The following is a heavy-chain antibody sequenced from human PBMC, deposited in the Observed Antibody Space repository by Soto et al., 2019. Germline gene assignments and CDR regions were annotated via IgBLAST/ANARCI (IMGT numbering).Heavy chain of an antibody. CDR1: GYSFTSYW. J-gene: IGHJ6*02. Sequence: GESLKISCKGSGYSFTSYWIGWVLQMPWKGLEWMGIIYPGDSDTRYSPSFQGQVTISADKSISTAYLQWSSLKASDTAMYYCARSPRGSGSSGWYPYYYYGMDVWGQGTTVTVSS. CDR2: IYPGDSDT. D-gene: IGHD6-19*01. V-gene: IGHV5-51*01. CDR3: ARSPRGSGSSGWYPYYYYGMDV.